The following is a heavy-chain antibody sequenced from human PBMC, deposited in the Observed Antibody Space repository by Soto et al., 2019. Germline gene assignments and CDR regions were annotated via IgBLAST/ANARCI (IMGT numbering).Heavy chain of an antibody. CDR1: GFIFSSYG. Sequence: TGGSLRLSCAASGFIFSSYGMHWVRQAPGKGLEWVAVISYEGSNKYYADSVKGRFTISRDNSKNTLYLQMNSLRAEDTAVYYCAKDLGTYYYDSSGYYVYYYYGMDVWGQGTTVTVSS. D-gene: IGHD3-22*01. CDR2: ISYEGSNK. J-gene: IGHJ6*02. V-gene: IGHV3-30*18. CDR3: AKDLGTYYYDSSGYYVYYYYGMDV.